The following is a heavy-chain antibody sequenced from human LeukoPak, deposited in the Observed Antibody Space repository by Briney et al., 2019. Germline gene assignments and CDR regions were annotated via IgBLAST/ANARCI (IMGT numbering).Heavy chain of an antibody. J-gene: IGHJ4*02. CDR1: GFTFSSYE. CDR2: ICSSGSTI. CDR3: AREPYGSGSYPYYFDY. V-gene: IGHV3-48*03. D-gene: IGHD3-10*01. Sequence: GGALRLSCAASGFTFSSYEMNLVRQAPGKGLEWVSYICSSGSTIYYADSVKGRFTISRDNAKNSLYLQMNSLRAEDTAVYYCAREPYGSGSYPYYFDYWGQGTLVTVSS.